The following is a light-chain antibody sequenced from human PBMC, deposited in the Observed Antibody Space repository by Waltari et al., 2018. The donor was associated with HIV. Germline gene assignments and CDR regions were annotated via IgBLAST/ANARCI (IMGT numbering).Light chain of an antibody. V-gene: IGKV1-39*01. CDR3: QQSFKTPWT. Sequence: DIQMTQSPSSLSASVRDRVTISCRASQSISYYLNWYQQKPGKAPQLLIYAASSLQCGVPSRFSGSGSGTDFTLTISSLQPEDFATYFCQQSFKTPWTFGQGTKVELK. CDR1: QSISYY. CDR2: AAS. J-gene: IGKJ1*01.